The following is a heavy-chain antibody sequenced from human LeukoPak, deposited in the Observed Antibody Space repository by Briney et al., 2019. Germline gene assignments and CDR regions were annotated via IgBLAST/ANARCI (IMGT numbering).Heavy chain of an antibody. CDR1: GFTLSSYG. J-gene: IGHJ6*03. CDR2: IWYDGSNK. Sequence: GGSLRLSCAASGFTLSSYGMHWVRQAPGKGLEWVAVIWYDGSNKYYADSVKGRFTISRDNSKNTLYLQMNSLRAEDTAVYYCAKDRWELLNYYYMDVWGKGTTVTVSS. CDR3: AKDRWELLNYYYMDV. D-gene: IGHD1-26*01. V-gene: IGHV3-33*06.